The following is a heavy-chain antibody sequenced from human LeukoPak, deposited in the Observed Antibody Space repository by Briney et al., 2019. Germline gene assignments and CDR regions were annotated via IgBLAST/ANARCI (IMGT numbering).Heavy chain of an antibody. CDR3: ARDDCSSSSCLTY. V-gene: IGHV3-74*01. J-gene: IGHJ4*02. CDR2: INTDGSSA. D-gene: IGHD2-15*01. CDR1: GFTFSILD. Sequence: TGGSLRLSCAASGFTFSILDMSWVRQAPGKGLEWVSRINTDGSSANYADSVKGRFTISRKNTLYLQMNSLRAEDTAVYYCARDDCSSSSCLTYWGQGTLVTVSS.